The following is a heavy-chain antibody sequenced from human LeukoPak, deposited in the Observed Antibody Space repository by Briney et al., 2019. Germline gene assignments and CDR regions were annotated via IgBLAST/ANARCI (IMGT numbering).Heavy chain of an antibody. CDR1: GYTFTSYY. CDR3: ARGVTARGFYYYMDI. D-gene: IGHD2-21*02. Sequence: ASVKVSCKASGYTFTSYYMHWVRQAPGQGLEWMGIINPSGGSTSYAQKFQGRVTMTRDTSTSTVYMELSSLRSEDTAVYSCARGVTARGFYYYMDIWGKGTTVTISS. CDR2: INPSGGST. V-gene: IGHV1-46*01. J-gene: IGHJ6*03.